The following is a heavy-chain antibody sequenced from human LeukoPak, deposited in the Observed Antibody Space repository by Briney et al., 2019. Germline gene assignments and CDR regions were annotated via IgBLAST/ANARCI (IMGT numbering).Heavy chain of an antibody. D-gene: IGHD6-19*01. Sequence: ASEKVSCKASGYTFINCYIHWVRQALGQGLGWTRIINPSGGSTTYPQKFQGRVTMTRDMSTSTVYMDLSSLRSGDTAVYYCARGGYSSPRGWFDPWGQGTLVTVSS. CDR2: INPSGGST. CDR3: ARGGYSSPRGWFDP. V-gene: IGHV1-46*01. CDR1: GYTFINCY. J-gene: IGHJ5*02.